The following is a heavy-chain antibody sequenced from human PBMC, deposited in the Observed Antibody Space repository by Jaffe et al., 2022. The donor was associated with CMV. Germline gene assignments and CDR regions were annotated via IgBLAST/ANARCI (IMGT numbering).Heavy chain of an antibody. CDR2: ISSSGSTI. D-gene: IGHD3-3*01. V-gene: IGHV3-11*01. J-gene: IGHJ6*02. Sequence: QVQLVESGGGLVKPGGSLRLSCAASGFTFSDYYMSWIRQAPGKGLEWVSYISSSGSTIYYADSVKGRFTISRDNAKNSLYLQMNSLRAEDTAVYYCARELRFLEWLHLEYYYYGMDVWGQGTTVTVSS. CDR1: GFTFSDYY. CDR3: ARELRFLEWLHLEYYYYGMDV.